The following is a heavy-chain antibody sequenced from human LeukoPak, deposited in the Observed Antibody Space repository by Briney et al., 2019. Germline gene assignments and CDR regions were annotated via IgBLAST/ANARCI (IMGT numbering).Heavy chain of an antibody. Sequence: SETLSLTCTVSGGSISSYYWSWIRQPPGEGLEWIGYIYYSGSTNYNPSLKSRVTISVDTSKNQFSLKLSSVTAADTAVYYCARELAVAGLDYWGQGTLVTVSS. CDR1: GGSISSYY. CDR2: IYYSGST. CDR3: ARELAVAGLDY. V-gene: IGHV4-59*01. J-gene: IGHJ4*02. D-gene: IGHD6-19*01.